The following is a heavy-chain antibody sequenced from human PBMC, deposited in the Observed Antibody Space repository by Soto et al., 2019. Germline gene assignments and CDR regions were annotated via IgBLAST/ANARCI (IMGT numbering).Heavy chain of an antibody. CDR2: IYYSGST. CDR3: ARVPDR. J-gene: IGHJ5*02. D-gene: IGHD2-2*01. Sequence: SETLSLTCAVSGGSISSGGYSWSWIRQPPGKGLEWIGYIYYSGSTNYNPSLKSRVTISVDTSKNQFSLKLNSMTAADTAVYYCARVPDRWGQGTLVTVSS. V-gene: IGHV4-61*08. CDR1: GGSISSGGYS.